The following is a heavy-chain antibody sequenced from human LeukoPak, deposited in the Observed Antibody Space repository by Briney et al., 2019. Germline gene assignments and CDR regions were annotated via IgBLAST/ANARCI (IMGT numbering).Heavy chain of an antibody. V-gene: IGHV4-61*01. CDR1: GDSVSSGSSY. D-gene: IGHD6-19*01. J-gene: IGHJ4*02. CDR3: ARGSGWYFVY. Sequence: PSETLSLTCTVTGDSVSSGSSYWSWIRQPPGKGLEWIGYIYHSGSTNYSPTLKNRVTISLDTSKNQFSLKLSSVTAADTAVYYCARGSGWYFVYWGQGTLVTVSS. CDR2: IYHSGST.